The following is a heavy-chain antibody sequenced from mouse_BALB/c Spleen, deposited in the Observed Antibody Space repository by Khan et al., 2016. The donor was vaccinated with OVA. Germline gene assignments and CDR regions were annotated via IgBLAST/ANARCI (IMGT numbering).Heavy chain of an antibody. CDR1: GFNIKDYY. Sequence: LQQSGAELVRPGALVKLSCKASGFNIKDYYIHWVKQRPEQGLEWIGWIDPENGNDIYDPKFQGKASITADTSYNTAYLQLNSLTSEDTAVYYCARSGYDAWFAYWGQGTLVSVSA. CDR3: ARSGYDAWFAY. D-gene: IGHD3-2*02. J-gene: IGHJ3*01. V-gene: IGHV14-1*02. CDR2: IDPENGND.